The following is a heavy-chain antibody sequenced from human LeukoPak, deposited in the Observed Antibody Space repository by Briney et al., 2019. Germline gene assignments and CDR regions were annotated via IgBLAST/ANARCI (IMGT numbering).Heavy chain of an antibody. CDR3: ARGSYGDYEY. D-gene: IGHD4-17*01. V-gene: IGHV3-21*01. J-gene: IGHJ4*02. Sequence: PGGSLRLSCAASGFTFSSYTMNWVSQAPGKGLEWVSSISSDSNYIYYADSAKGRFTISRDNAMNSLYLQMDSLRAEDTAVYYCARGSYGDYEYWGQGTLVTVSS. CDR1: GFTFSSYT. CDR2: ISSDSNYI.